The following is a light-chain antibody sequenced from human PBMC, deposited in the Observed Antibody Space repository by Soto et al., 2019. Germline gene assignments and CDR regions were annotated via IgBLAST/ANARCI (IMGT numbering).Light chain of an antibody. CDR3: AAWDDSLNGVV. J-gene: IGLJ2*01. CDR2: SNN. V-gene: IGLV1-44*01. CDR1: SSNIGSNP. Sequence: QSVLTQPPSASGTPGQRVTISCSGSSSNIGSNPVNWYQQLPGTAPKLLIYSNNQRPSGVPDRFSGSKSGTSASLAISGLQSDDEEDYYWAAWDDSLNGVVFGGGTKLTVL.